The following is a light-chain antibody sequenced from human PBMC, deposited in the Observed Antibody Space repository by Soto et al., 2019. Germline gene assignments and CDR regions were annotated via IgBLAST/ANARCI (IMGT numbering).Light chain of an antibody. Sequence: DVVLTQSPDSLAVSLGERATINCKSSQSVFYGSNNKYFLAWYQQKPGQPPKLLFYWASTRASGVPDRFSGSGSGTDFTLTISSLQAEDVAIYYCQQYLIIPFTFGPGTKVDIK. J-gene: IGKJ3*01. CDR3: QQYLIIPFT. CDR2: WAS. CDR1: QSVFYGSNNKYF. V-gene: IGKV4-1*01.